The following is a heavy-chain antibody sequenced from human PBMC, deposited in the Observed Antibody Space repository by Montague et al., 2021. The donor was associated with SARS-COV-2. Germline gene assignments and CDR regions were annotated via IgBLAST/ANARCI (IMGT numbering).Heavy chain of an antibody. D-gene: IGHD3-22*01. Sequence: SLRLSCAASGFTFSSYDMHWVRQATGKGLEWVSAIGTAGDTYYPGSVKGRLTISRENAKNSLYLQMNSLRAGDTAVYYCARGYYDSSGYFNWFDPWGQGTLVTVSS. CDR3: ARGYYDSSGYFNWFDP. V-gene: IGHV3-13*01. CDR2: IGTAGDT. CDR1: GFTFSSYD. J-gene: IGHJ5*02.